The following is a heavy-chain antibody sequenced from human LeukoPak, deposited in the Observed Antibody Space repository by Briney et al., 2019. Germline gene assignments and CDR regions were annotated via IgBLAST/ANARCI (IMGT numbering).Heavy chain of an antibody. D-gene: IGHD3-22*01. V-gene: IGHV1-8*01. Sequence: ASVKVSCKASGYTFTSYDINWVRQATGQGLEWMGLMNPNRGNTGYAQKFQGRVTMTRNTSISTADMELSSLRSEDTAVYYCARGRYYDSSGYYWGDYWGQGPLVTVSS. J-gene: IGHJ4*02. CDR3: ARGRYYDSSGYYWGDY. CDR1: GYTFTSYD. CDR2: MNPNRGNT.